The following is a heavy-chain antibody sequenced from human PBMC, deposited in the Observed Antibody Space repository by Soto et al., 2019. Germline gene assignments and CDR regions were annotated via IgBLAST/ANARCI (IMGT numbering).Heavy chain of an antibody. Sequence: QVQMVESGGGVVQPGRSPRLSCAASRLTLSNYVMHWVRQAPGKGLEWVAGMSYDGRNTYYADSVTGLFSISRDNANNTLFLQMHSLRPEDTAVYYCAGGDYYYALDVWGQGTTVTVSS. CDR2: MSYDGRNT. CDR1: RLTLSNYV. V-gene: IGHV3-30*04. CDR3: AGGDYYYALDV. J-gene: IGHJ6*02.